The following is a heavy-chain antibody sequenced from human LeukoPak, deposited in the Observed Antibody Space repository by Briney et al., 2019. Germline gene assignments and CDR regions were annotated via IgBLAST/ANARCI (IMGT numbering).Heavy chain of an antibody. CDR1: GFTFSSNA. D-gene: IGHD1-1*01. Sequence: HTGGSLRLSCAASGFTFSSNALSWVRQAPGKGLEWVSAISGSAGSTNYADSVKGRFTISRDNSKNTLYLQMNSLRADDTAVYYCAKSLLTTATGTGRAFDIWGQGTMVPVSS. CDR3: AKSLLTTATGTGRAFDI. V-gene: IGHV3-23*01. CDR2: ISGSAGST. J-gene: IGHJ3*02.